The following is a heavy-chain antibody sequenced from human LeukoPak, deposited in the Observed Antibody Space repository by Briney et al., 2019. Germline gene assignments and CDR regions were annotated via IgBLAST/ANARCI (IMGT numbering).Heavy chain of an antibody. CDR3: ARHTNIAVAGTGRFDP. Sequence: PSETLSLTCAVYGGSFSSYYWGWIRQPPGKGLEWIGSIYYSGSTYYNLSLKSRVTISVDTSKKQFSLKLNSVTAADTAVYYCARHTNIAVAGTGRFDPWGQGTLVTVSS. D-gene: IGHD6-19*01. V-gene: IGHV4-39*01. J-gene: IGHJ5*02. CDR1: GGSFSSYY. CDR2: IYYSGST.